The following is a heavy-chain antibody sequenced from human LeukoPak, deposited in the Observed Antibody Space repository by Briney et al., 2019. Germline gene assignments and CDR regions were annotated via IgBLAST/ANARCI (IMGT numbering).Heavy chain of an antibody. J-gene: IGHJ4*02. CDR1: GLTFSNFP. CDR2: IQDDGATT. D-gene: IGHD3-22*01. CDR3: ATQSITLVVVISPFDY. V-gene: IGHV3-30*02. Sequence: PGVSLRLSCAASGLTFSNFPMHWVRQAPGKGLEWVALIQDDGATTNYGDSVRGRFTISRDNSKSTVYLQMNSLKPDDTAVYYCATQSITLVVVISPFDYWGQGTLVTVS.